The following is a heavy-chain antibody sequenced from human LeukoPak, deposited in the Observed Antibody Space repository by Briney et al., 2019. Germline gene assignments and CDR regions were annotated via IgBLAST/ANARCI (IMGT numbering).Heavy chain of an antibody. Sequence: ASVKVSCKASGYTFTSYDINWVRQATGQGLEWMGWMNPNSGNTGHAQKFQSRVTMTRNTSISTAYMELSSLRSEDTAVYYCVLTMVRGVMDYWGQGTLVTVSS. J-gene: IGHJ4*02. D-gene: IGHD3-10*01. CDR2: MNPNSGNT. V-gene: IGHV1-8*01. CDR1: GYTFTSYD. CDR3: VLTMVRGVMDY.